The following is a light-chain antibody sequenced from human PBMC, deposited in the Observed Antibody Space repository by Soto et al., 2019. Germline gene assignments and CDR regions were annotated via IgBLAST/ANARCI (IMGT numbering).Light chain of an antibody. CDR3: QQYGSSPLT. CDR2: TAS. Sequence: PGARATLTCRASQSVTSSYLAWYQQKPGQAPRLLIYTASSRATGIPDRFSGSGSGTDFTLTISRLEPEDFAVYYCQQYGSSPLTFGGGSKVDI. CDR1: QSVTSSY. V-gene: IGKV3-20*01. J-gene: IGKJ4*01.